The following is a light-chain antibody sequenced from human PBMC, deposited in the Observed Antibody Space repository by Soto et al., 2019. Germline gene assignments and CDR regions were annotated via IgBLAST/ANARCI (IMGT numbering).Light chain of an antibody. V-gene: IGKV3-20*01. CDR3: HQYGNSPMT. CDR2: VAS. CDR1: QSVGGNS. J-gene: IGKJ1*01. Sequence: ETVLTQSPDTLSLSPGERATLSCRASQSVGGNSLAWYQQKPGQAPSILIFVASIMATGIADRFSVSASGTDFTLTIIRLEPEDFSVYYCHQYGNSPMTFGQGTKLEIK.